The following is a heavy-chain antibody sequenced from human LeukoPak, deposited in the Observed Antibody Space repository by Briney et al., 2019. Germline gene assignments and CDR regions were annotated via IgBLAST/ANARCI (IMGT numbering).Heavy chain of an antibody. V-gene: IGHV3-23*05. Sequence: PGGSLRLSCEASGFTFSAYAMTWVRQAPGKGLEWVSSIGSDNKPHYSESVKGRFAISRDNSKNTLSLQMNSLRVEDTAMYFCAKDIQLSTWGLGTMVTVSS. J-gene: IGHJ3*01. D-gene: IGHD5-24*01. CDR3: AKDIQLST. CDR1: GFTFSAYA. CDR2: IGSDNKP.